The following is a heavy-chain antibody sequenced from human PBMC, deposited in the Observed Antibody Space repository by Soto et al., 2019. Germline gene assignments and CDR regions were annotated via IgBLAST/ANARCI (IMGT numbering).Heavy chain of an antibody. V-gene: IGHV3-23*01. Sequence: EVQLLESGGGLVQPGGSLRLSCAASGFTFSSYAMSWVRQAPGKGLEWVSALSGSGGSTSYADSVKGRFTISRDNSKNTLYLQMNSLRAEDTAVYYCAKDVSGVCYDFWCGYQRGIDYWGQGTLVTVSS. J-gene: IGHJ4*02. CDR1: GFTFSSYA. CDR2: LSGSGGST. D-gene: IGHD3-3*01. CDR3: AKDVSGVCYDFWCGYQRGIDY.